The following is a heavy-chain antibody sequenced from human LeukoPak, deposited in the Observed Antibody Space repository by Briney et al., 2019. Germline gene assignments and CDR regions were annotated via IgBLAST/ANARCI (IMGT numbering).Heavy chain of an antibody. D-gene: IGHD6-13*01. J-gene: IGHJ5*02. Sequence: ASVKVSCKASGYTFTGYYMHWVQQAPGQGLEWMGWINPNSGGTNYAQKFQGWVTMTRDTSISTAYMELSRLRSDDTAVYYCARDGDSSSWFPGDPWGQGTLVTVSS. CDR3: ARDGDSSSWFPGDP. CDR2: INPNSGGT. CDR1: GYTFTGYY. V-gene: IGHV1-2*04.